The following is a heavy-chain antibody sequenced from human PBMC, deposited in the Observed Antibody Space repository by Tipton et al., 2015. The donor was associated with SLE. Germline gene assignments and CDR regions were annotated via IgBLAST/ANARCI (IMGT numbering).Heavy chain of an antibody. J-gene: IGHJ4*02. CDR1: GDSIRSSSNY. Sequence: TLSLTCSVSGDSIRSSSNYWGWIRQPPGKGLEWIGSIYSSGITYYHPSLKSRLTISVDTSKKQFSLKLNSVTAADTAIYYCARTRGVTYYFDSWGQGMLVTVSS. CDR2: IYSSGIT. D-gene: IGHD3-10*01. CDR3: ARTRGVTYYFDS. V-gene: IGHV4-39*07.